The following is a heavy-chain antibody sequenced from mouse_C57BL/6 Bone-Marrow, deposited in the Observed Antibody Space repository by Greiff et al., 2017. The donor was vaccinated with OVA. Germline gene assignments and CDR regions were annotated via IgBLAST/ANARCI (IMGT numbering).Heavy chain of an antibody. CDR1: GFNIKNTY. CDR2: IDPANGNT. CDR3: AVIYYYGSSHWYFDV. J-gene: IGHJ1*03. Sequence: VQLKQSVAELVRPGASVKLSCTASGFNIKNTYMHWVKQRPEQGLEWIGRIDPANGNTKYAPKFQGKATITADPSSNTAYLQLSSLTSEDTAIYYCAVIYYYGSSHWYFDVWGTGTTVTVSS. V-gene: IGHV14-3*01. D-gene: IGHD1-1*01.